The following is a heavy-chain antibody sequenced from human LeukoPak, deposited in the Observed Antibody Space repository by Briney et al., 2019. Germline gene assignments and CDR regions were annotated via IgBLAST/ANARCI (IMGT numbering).Heavy chain of an antibody. CDR3: ATGPAFDI. V-gene: IGHV3-53*04. CDR2: IYSGGST. J-gene: IGHJ3*02. CDR1: GFTVSSNY. Sequence: QSGGSLRLSCAASGFTVSSNYMSWVRQAPGKGLEWVSVIYSGGSTYYADSVKGRFTISRHNSKSTLYLQMNSLRAEDTAVYYCATGPAFDIWGQGTMVTVSS.